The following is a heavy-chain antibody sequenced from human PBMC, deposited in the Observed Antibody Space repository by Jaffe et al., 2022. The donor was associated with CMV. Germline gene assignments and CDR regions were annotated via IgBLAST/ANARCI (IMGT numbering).Heavy chain of an antibody. CDR3: ARVGGNDYDFWSGYQYYYYYYGMDV. CDR1: GGSISSYY. D-gene: IGHD3-3*01. V-gene: IGHV4-4*07. Sequence: QVQLQESGPGLVKPSETLSLTCTVSGGSISSYYWSWIRQPAGKGLEWIGRIYTSGSTNYNPSLKSRVTMSVDTSKNQFSLKLSSVTAADTAVYYCARVGGNDYDFWSGYQYYYYYYGMDVWGQGTTVTVSS. J-gene: IGHJ6*02. CDR2: IYTSGST.